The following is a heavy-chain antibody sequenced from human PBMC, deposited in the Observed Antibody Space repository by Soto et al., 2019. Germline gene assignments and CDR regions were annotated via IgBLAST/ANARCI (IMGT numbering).Heavy chain of an antibody. J-gene: IGHJ4*02. CDR3: ARDERWLQSSFDY. CDR1: GYSISSGYY. D-gene: IGHD5-12*01. V-gene: IGHV4-38-2*02. CDR2: IYHSGST. Sequence: SETLSLTCAVSGYSISSGYYWGWIRQPPGKGLEWIGSIYHSGSTYYNPSLKSRVTISVDTSKNQFSLKLSSVTAADTAVYYCARDERWLQSSFDYWGQGTLVTVSS.